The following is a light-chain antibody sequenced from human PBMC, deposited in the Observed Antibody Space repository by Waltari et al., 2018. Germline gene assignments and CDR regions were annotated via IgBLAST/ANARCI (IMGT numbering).Light chain of an antibody. J-gene: IGKJ2*02. CDR2: GAS. CDR1: QSIAGN. CDR3: EQYSNWPGT. V-gene: IGKV3-15*01. Sequence: EIVMTQSPAPLSVSPGDRATLSCRASQSIAGNLAWYQQKPGQPPRLLLYGASTRATGFPARFSGSGSGTEFTLTISSLQSEDFAVYYCEQYSNWPGTFGQGTKLEIK.